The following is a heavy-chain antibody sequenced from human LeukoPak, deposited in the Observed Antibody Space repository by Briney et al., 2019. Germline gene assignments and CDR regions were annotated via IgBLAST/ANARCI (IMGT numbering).Heavy chain of an antibody. J-gene: IGHJ4*02. CDR1: GYSFTTYW. CDR3: ARVRDCSGGSCYSFHY. D-gene: IGHD2-15*01. CDR2: IYPGDSDT. V-gene: IGHV5-51*01. Sequence: GESLQISCQGSGYSFTTYWIGWVRQMPGKGLEWMGIIYPGDSDTRYSPSFQGQVTISADESISTAYLKWSSLKASDSAMYYCARVRDCSGGSCYSFHYWGQGTLVTVSS.